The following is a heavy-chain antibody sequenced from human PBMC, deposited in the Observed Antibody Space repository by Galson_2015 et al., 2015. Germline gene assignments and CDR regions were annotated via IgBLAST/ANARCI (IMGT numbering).Heavy chain of an antibody. J-gene: IGHJ4*02. CDR3: AAYRVSGGFHSRLGDY. CDR2: IGTGGDT. CDR1: VFIFSSHA. V-gene: IGHV3-23*01. Sequence: SLRLSCAASVFIFSSHAMTWVRQAPGKGLEWVSTIGTGGDTYYADFVKGRFTISRDHSSNTLYVQMNSLRAEDTAVYYCAAYRVSGGFHSRLGDYWGQGTRVTVSS. D-gene: IGHD3-10*01.